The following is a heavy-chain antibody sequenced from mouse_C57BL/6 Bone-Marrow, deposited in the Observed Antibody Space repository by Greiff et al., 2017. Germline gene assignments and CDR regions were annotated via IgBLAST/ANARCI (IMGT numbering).Heavy chain of an antibody. Sequence: EVQLVESGGGLVQPGGSLKLSCAASGFTFSDYGMAWVRQAPRKGPEWVAFISNLAYSIYYADTVTGRFTISRENAKNTLYLELGSLRSEATAMYYCARPSSYGAMDYWGKETSVTVSS. J-gene: IGHJ4*01. CDR2: ISNLAYSI. CDR1: GFTFSDYG. CDR3: ARPSSYGAMDY. V-gene: IGHV5-15*01. D-gene: IGHD1-1*01.